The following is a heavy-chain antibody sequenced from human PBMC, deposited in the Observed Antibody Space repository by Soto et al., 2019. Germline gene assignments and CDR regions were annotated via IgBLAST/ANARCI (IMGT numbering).Heavy chain of an antibody. D-gene: IGHD2-2*02. CDR2: IYYSWST. V-gene: IGHV4-59*01. Sequence: SETLSLTCTVSGGSISSYYWSWIRQPPGKGLEWIGYIYYSWSTNYNPSLKSRVTISVDTSKNQFSLKLSSVTAADTAVYYCARDFEYQVIYYWGRETLLTVSS. CDR3: ARDFEYQVIYY. J-gene: IGHJ4*02. CDR1: GGSISSYY.